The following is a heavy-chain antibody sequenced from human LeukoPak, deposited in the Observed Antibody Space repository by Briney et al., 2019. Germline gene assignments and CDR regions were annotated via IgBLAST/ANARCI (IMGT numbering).Heavy chain of an antibody. CDR1: GFTFSSYA. Sequence: GGSLRLSCVASGFTFSSYAMHWVRQAPGKGLEWVAVISYDGSNKYYADSVKGRFTISRDNSKNTLYLQMNSLRAEDTAVYYCARDSRVTIFGGNYGMDVWGQGTTVTVSS. CDR3: ARDSRVTIFGGNYGMDV. D-gene: IGHD3-3*01. J-gene: IGHJ6*02. V-gene: IGHV3-30*04. CDR2: ISYDGSNK.